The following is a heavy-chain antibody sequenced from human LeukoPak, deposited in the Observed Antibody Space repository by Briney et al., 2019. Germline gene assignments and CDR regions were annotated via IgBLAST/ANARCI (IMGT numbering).Heavy chain of an antibody. CDR3: ARVVGLSSGETDY. V-gene: IGHV3-30*03. CDR2: ISYDGSNK. D-gene: IGHD3-10*02. J-gene: IGHJ4*02. CDR1: GFTFSSYG. Sequence: GGSLRLSCAASGFTFSSYGMHCVRQAPGKGLEWVAVISYDGSNKYYADSVKGRFTISRDSSKNTLYLQMNSLRAEHTAVYYCARVVGLSSGETDYRGQGTLVTVSS.